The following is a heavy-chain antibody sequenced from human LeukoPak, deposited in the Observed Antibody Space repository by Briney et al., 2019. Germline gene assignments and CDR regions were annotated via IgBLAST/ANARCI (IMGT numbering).Heavy chain of an antibody. V-gene: IGHV4-34*01. D-gene: IGHD6-13*01. CDR3: ARKEDGQQLGGLDS. CDR1: GGSFSGYY. Sequence: KPSETVPHTCAVYGGSFSGYYWSWIRQPPGKGLEWIGEINHSGSTNYNPSLKSRVTISVDTSKNQFSLKLSSVTAADTAVYYCARKEDGQQLGGLDSWGHRAPVTVSS. J-gene: IGHJ5*01. CDR2: INHSGST.